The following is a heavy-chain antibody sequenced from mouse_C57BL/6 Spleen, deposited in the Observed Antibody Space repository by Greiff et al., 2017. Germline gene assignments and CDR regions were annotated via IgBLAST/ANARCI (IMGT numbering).Heavy chain of an antibody. D-gene: IGHD1-1*01. CDR3: TATTVVEPPFAY. J-gene: IGHJ3*01. Sequence: VQLQQSGAELVRPGASVKLSCTASGFNIKDDYMHWVKQRPEQGLEWIGWIDPENGDTEYASKFQGKATITADTSSNTASLQLSSLTSEDTAVYYCTATTVVEPPFAYWGQGTLVTVSA. CDR1: GFNIKDDY. V-gene: IGHV14-4*01. CDR2: IDPENGDT.